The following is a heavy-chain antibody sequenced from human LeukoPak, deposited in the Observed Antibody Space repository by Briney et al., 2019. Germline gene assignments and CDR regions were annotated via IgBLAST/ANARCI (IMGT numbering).Heavy chain of an antibody. D-gene: IGHD6-19*01. V-gene: IGHV3-21*01. J-gene: IGHJ4*02. CDR1: GFTFSSYS. CDR2: ISSSSSYI. CDR3: ARDLAMDNIAVAAHGGGY. Sequence: GGSLRLSCAASGFTFSSYSMNWVRQAPGKGLEWVSSISSSSSYIYYADSVKGRSTISRDNAKNSLYLQMNSLRAEDTAVYYCARDLAMDNIAVAAHGGGYWGQGTLVTVSS.